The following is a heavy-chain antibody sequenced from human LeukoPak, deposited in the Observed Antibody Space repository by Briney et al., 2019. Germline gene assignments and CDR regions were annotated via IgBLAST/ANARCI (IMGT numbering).Heavy chain of an antibody. Sequence: SETLSLTCTVSGGSISSYYWSWIRQPPGKGLEWIGYIYYSGSTNYNPSLKSRVTISVDTSKNQFSLKLSSVTAADTAVYYCARYRVTRWLHPSSYNWFDPWGQGTLVTVSS. CDR2: IYYSGST. D-gene: IGHD5-24*01. V-gene: IGHV4-59*12. CDR1: GGSISSYY. CDR3: ARYRVTRWLHPSSYNWFDP. J-gene: IGHJ5*02.